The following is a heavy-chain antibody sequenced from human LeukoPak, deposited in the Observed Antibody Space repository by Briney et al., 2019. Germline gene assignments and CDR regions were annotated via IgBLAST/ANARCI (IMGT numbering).Heavy chain of an antibody. D-gene: IGHD2-15*01. CDR3: ARRQRYCSGGSCTYYFDY. CDR1: GGSISSYY. J-gene: IGHJ4*02. Sequence: SETLSLTCTVSGGSISSYYWSWIRQPPGRGLEWIGYIYYSGSTNYNPSLKSRVTISVDTSKNQFSLKLSSVAAADTAVYYCARRQRYCSGGSCTYYFDYWGQGALVTVSS. CDR2: IYYSGST. V-gene: IGHV4-59*01.